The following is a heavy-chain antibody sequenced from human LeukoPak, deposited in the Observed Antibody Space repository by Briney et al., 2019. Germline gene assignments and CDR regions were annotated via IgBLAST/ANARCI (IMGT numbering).Heavy chain of an antibody. Sequence: PGGSLRLSCAASGFTFSSYGMSWVRQAPGKGLEWVSTISGSGGSTYYADSVKGRFTISRDNSKNTLYLQMNSLRGEDTAVYYCAKGMVYSSGWAQYWGQGTLATVSS. CDR1: GFTFSSYG. D-gene: IGHD6-19*01. CDR2: ISGSGGST. V-gene: IGHV3-23*01. CDR3: AKGMVYSSGWAQY. J-gene: IGHJ4*02.